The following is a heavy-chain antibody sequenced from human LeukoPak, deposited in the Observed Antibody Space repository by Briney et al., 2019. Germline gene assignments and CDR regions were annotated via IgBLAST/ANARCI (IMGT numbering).Heavy chain of an antibody. D-gene: IGHD2-15*01. CDR2: INPSGGST. J-gene: IGHJ4*02. CDR1: GYTFTGYY. V-gene: IGHV1-46*01. Sequence: ASVKVSCKAAGYTFTGYYMHWVRQAPGQGLEWMGIINPSGGSTSYAQKFQGRVTMTRDTSTSTVYMELSSLRSEDTAVYYCARERCSGGSCYSVFDYWGQGTLVTVSS. CDR3: ARERCSGGSCYSVFDY.